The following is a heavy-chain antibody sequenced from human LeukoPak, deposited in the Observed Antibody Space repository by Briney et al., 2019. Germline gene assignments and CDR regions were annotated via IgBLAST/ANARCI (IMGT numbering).Heavy chain of an antibody. CDR3: ARDVGSGSGTDY. Sequence: GASVKVSCKASGYTFTSYAMHWVRQAPGQRLEWMGWINAGNGNTKYSQKFQGRVTITKDTSASTAYMELSSLRSEDTAVYYCARDVGSGSGTDYWGQGTLVTVSS. D-gene: IGHD3-10*01. CDR1: GYTFTSYA. J-gene: IGHJ4*02. CDR2: INAGNGNT. V-gene: IGHV1-3*01.